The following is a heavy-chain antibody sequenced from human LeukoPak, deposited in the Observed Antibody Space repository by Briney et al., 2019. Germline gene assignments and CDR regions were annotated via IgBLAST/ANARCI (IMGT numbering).Heavy chain of an antibody. CDR3: ARAYSSSPMDV. CDR1: GGSISSGSYY. D-gene: IGHD6-6*01. CDR2: IYTSEST. Sequence: SQTLSLTCTVSGGSISSGSYYWSWIRQPAGKGLEWIGRIYTSESTNYNPSLKSRVTISVDTSKNQFSLKLSSVTAADTAVYYCARAYSSSPMDVWGKGTTVNVSS. V-gene: IGHV4-61*02. J-gene: IGHJ6*04.